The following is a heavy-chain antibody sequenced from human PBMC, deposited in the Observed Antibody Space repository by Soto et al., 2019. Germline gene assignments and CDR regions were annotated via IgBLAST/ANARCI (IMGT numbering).Heavy chain of an antibody. CDR3: AREGTSATLYYYYGMDV. CDR1: GYSFTSYW. V-gene: IGHV5-51*01. D-gene: IGHD3-10*01. CDR2: IYPDDSDT. J-gene: IGHJ6*02. Sequence: PGESLKISCKGSGYSFTSYWIAWVRQMPGKGLEWMGTIYPDDSDTRYSPSFQGQVTISADKSIQTAYLQWGSLKASDSAMYYCAREGTSATLYYYYGMDVWGQGTTVTVSS.